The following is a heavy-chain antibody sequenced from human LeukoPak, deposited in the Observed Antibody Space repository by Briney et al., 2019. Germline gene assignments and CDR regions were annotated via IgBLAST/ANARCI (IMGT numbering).Heavy chain of an antibody. CDR3: AKCSGGSSYSPEDY. CDR1: GFTFSSYA. Sequence: GGSLRLSCAASGFTFSSYAMNWVRQAPGKGLEWVSSISGSGGSTYYADPVKGRFTISRDNSKNTLYLRMNSLRAEDTAVYYCAKCSGGSSYSPEDYWGQGTPVSVSS. V-gene: IGHV3-23*01. D-gene: IGHD2-15*01. J-gene: IGHJ4*02. CDR2: ISGSGGST.